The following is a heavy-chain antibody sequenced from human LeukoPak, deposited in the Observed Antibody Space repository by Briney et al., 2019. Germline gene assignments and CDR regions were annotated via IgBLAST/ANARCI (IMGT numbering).Heavy chain of an antibody. D-gene: IGHD6-6*01. V-gene: IGHV3-21*01. CDR1: GFTFSSYS. CDR3: ARDCQLEGLYYYYYGMDV. CDR2: ISSSSSYI. Sequence: PGGSLRLSCAASGFTFSSYSMNWVRQAPGKGLEWVSSISSSSSYIYYADSVKGRFTISRDNAKNSLYLQMNSLRAEDTAVYYCARDCQLEGLYYYYYGMDVWGQGTTVTVSS. J-gene: IGHJ6*02.